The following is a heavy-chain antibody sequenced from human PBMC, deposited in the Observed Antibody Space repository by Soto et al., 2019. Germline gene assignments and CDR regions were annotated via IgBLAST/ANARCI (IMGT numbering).Heavy chain of an antibody. Sequence: QLQLQESGSRLVKSSETLSLTCDVSGDTISTGGYTWAWIRQPPGKALEWTGHTYHSGNPYYNPSRKSRVIISVASSKNQLSLKVRSVTAADTAVYSCARETYVDYVGYFDPWGQGIQVTVSS. CDR3: ARETYVDYVGYFDP. J-gene: IGHJ5*02. CDR1: GDTISTGGYT. CDR2: TYHSGNP. V-gene: IGHV4-30-2*01. D-gene: IGHD2-21*01.